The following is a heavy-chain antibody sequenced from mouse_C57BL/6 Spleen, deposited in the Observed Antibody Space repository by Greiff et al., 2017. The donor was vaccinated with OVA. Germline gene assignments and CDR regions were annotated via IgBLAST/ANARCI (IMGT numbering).Heavy chain of an antibody. CDR3: ARDLLWSRRGAWFAY. D-gene: IGHD2-2*01. CDR1: GFTFSSYA. Sequence: EVQLQESGGGLVKPGGSLKLSCAASGFTFSSYAMSWVRQTPEKRLEWVATISDGGSYTYYPDNVKGRFTISRDNAKNNLYLQMSHLKSEDTAMYYCARDLLWSRRGAWFAYWGQGTLVTVSA. J-gene: IGHJ3*01. CDR2: ISDGGSYT. V-gene: IGHV5-4*01.